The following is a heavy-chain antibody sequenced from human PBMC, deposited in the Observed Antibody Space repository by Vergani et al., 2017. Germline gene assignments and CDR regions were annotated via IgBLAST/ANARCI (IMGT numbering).Heavy chain of an antibody. D-gene: IGHD3/OR15-3a*01. V-gene: IGHV3-30-3*01. CDR3: ARGLLGTGTVDY. CDR2: ISYDGSNK. CDR1: GFTFSSYA. J-gene: IGHJ4*02. Sequence: QVQLVESGGGVVQPGRSLRLSCAASGFTFSSYAMHWVRQAPGKGLEWVAVISYDGSNKYYADSVKGRFTISRDNSKNTLYLQMNSLRAEDTAVYYCARGLLGTGTVDYWGQGTLVTVSS.